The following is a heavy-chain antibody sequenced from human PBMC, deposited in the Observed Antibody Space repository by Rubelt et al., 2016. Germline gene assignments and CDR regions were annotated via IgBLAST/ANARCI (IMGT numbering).Heavy chain of an antibody. CDR3: ARGLKGRDSPLDAFDI. J-gene: IGHJ3*02. CDR2: ISSVGDYI. Sequence: RNYGMHWVRQAPGKGLEWVSSISSVGDYIYYADSVRGRFTISRDNAKNSLYLQMNSLRAEDTAVYYCARGLKGRDSPLDAFDIWGQGTMVTVSS. V-gene: IGHV3-21*01. D-gene: IGHD3-10*01. CDR1: RNYG.